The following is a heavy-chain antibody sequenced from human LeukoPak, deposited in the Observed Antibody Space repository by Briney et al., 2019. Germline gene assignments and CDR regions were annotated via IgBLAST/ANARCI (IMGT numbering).Heavy chain of an antibody. J-gene: IGHJ4*02. D-gene: IGHD1-14*01. CDR2: INGNDGST. CDR1: GYTFDNFY. V-gene: IGHV1-2*02. Sequence: GASVKVSCKASGYTFDNFYIHWVRQAPGQGPEWMGWINGNDGSTKHAQKFQGRVTMTRVTAISTVYMDLSGLRPDDTAIYYCARDEGSTYNQLDFWGQGTLVTVSS. CDR3: ARDEGSTYNQLDF.